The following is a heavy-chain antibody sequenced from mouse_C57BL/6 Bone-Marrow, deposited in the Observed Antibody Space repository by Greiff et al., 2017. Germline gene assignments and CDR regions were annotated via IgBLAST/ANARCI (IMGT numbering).Heavy chain of an antibody. CDR2: IDPSDSYT. V-gene: IGHV1-69*01. D-gene: IGHD2-1*01. J-gene: IGHJ4*01. CDR1: GYTFTSYW. CDR3: ARDRGNYEAMDY. Sequence: QVQLQQPGAELVMPGASVKLSCKASGYTFTSYWMHWVKQRPGQGLEWIGEIDPSDSYTNYNQKFKGKSTLTVDKSSRTAYMQLSSLTSEDSAVYYCARDRGNYEAMDYWGQGTSVTVSS.